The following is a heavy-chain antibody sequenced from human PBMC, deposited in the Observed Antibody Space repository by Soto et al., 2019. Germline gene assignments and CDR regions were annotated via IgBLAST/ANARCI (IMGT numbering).Heavy chain of an antibody. CDR1: GDTITSYG. Sequence: ASVKASCKASGDTITSYGISWVRQAPGQGLEWMGWISAYNGNTNYAQKLQGRVTMTTDTSTSTAYMELRSLRSDDTAVYYCARVSIVVVTAIHFDYWGQGTLVTVSS. CDR2: ISAYNGNT. J-gene: IGHJ4*02. V-gene: IGHV1-18*01. CDR3: ARVSIVVVTAIHFDY. D-gene: IGHD2-21*02.